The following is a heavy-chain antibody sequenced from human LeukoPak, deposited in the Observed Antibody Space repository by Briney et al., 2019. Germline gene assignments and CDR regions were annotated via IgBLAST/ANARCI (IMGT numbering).Heavy chain of an antibody. J-gene: IGHJ4*02. CDR1: GFSVRTTY. D-gene: IGHD3-22*01. CDR2: LYAGGGT. V-gene: IGHV3-53*01. Sequence: GGSLRLSCAASGFSVRTTYMSWVRQAPGKGLEWVSVLYAGGGTDHADSVKGRFSISRDNSKNTLSLQMNSLRVEDTAIYYCTRSGYRHPYHFDSWGQGTLVTVSS. CDR3: TRSGYRHPYHFDS.